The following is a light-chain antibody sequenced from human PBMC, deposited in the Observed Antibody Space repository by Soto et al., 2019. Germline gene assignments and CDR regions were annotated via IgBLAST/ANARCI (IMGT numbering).Light chain of an antibody. CDR2: DVS. CDR3: QQYDYSRT. CDR1: QSVSDS. V-gene: IGKV1-5*01. J-gene: IGKJ2*01. Sequence: DIQMTQSPSTLSASVGDTVTITCRASQSVSDSLAWYQVKPGEAPKLLIFDVSNLETGVPSRFSGSGSGTEFSLTIRGPQPDDFATYYCQQYDYSRTFGQGTKVEIK.